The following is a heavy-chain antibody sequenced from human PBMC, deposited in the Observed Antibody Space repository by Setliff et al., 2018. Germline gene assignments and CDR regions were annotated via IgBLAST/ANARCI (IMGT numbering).Heavy chain of an antibody. D-gene: IGHD3-22*01. Sequence: AGGSLRLSCAASGFTFSSYWMSWVRQAPGKGREWVANIKQDGSEKYYVDSVKGRFTISRDNAKNSLYLQMNSLRAEDTAVYYCANYYYDSSGYDHGMDVWGQGTTVTVSS. CDR1: GFTFSSYW. J-gene: IGHJ6*02. V-gene: IGHV3-7*01. CDR3: ANYYYDSSGYDHGMDV. CDR2: IKQDGSEK.